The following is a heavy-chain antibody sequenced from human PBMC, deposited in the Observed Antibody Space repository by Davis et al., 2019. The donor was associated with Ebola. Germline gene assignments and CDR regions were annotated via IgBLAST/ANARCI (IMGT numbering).Heavy chain of an antibody. CDR2: IHHTGST. CDR1: GYSISSDYF. CDR3: AREVAGTIPFDI. V-gene: IGHV4-38-2*02. Sequence: MPGGSLRLSCTVSGYSISSDYFCAWIRQPPGKGLEWIGSIHHTGSTYYSPSLKSRVTISMDSSKNQFSLNLTSVTAADTAVYYCAREVAGTIPFDIWGQGTMVTVAS. D-gene: IGHD2-15*01. J-gene: IGHJ3*02.